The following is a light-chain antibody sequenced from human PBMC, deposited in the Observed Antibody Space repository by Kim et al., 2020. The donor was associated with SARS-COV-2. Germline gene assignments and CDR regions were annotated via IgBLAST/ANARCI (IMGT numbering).Light chain of an antibody. CDR2: DVT. V-gene: IGLV2-14*03. CDR3: CSFTSSSTLV. Sequence: GQSITISCTGTSNDIGGYNYVSCYQHHPGKAPKLIITDVTKRPSGVSNRFSGSKSGNTASLTISGLQTEDEADYYCCSFTSSSTLVFGGGTQLTVL. J-gene: IGLJ3*02. CDR1: SNDIGGYNY.